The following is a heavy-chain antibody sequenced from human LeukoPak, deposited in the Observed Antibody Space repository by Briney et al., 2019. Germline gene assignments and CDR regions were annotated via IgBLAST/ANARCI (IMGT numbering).Heavy chain of an antibody. D-gene: IGHD5-24*01. V-gene: IGHV1-69*13. Sequence: VASVKVSCKASGGTFSSYAISWVRQAPGQGLEWMGGIIPIFGTANYAQKFQGRVTITADESTSTAYMELSSLRSEDTAVYYCARVARWLQPESDFDYWGQGTLVTVSS. CDR1: GGTFSSYA. CDR2: IIPIFGTA. J-gene: IGHJ4*02. CDR3: ARVARWLQPESDFDY.